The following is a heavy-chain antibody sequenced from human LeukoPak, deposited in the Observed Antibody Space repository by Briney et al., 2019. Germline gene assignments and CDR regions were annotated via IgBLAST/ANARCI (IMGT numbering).Heavy chain of an antibody. CDR1: GFPFNSYT. CDR2: ISSSSSYM. CDR3: ARDRDVPAIGMDV. J-gene: IGHJ6*02. Sequence: GGSLRLSFAASGFPFNSYTMNWVRQAPGKGLEWVSSISSSSSYMYYADSVKGRFTISRDNAKNSLYLQMNSLRAEDTAVYYCARDRDVPAIGMDVWGQGTTVTVSS. V-gene: IGHV3-21*01.